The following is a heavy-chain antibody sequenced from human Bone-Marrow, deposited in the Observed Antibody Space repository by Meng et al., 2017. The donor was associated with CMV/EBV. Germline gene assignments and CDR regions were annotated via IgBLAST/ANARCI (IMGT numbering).Heavy chain of an antibody. Sequence: SETLSLTCAIYGGSFSSYYWSWIRQYPGKGLEWIGEINHSGSIIYNPSLKSRVTISIDTSKTQFPLKLSSVTAADTAVYHCARDAAAAGTGAFNIWGQGTMVTVSS. D-gene: IGHD6-13*01. CDR1: GGSFSSYY. CDR2: INHSGSI. J-gene: IGHJ3*02. CDR3: ARDAAAAGTGAFNI. V-gene: IGHV4-34*01.